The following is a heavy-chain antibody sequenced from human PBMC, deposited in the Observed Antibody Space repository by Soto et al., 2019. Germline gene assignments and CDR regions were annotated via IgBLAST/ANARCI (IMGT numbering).Heavy chain of an antibody. V-gene: IGHV3-53*04. J-gene: IGHJ3*02. CDR1: GFTVSSNY. CDR3: ARDVRSYDSSGYYYGAFDI. D-gene: IGHD3-22*01. CDR2: IYSGGST. Sequence: GGSLRLSCAASGFTVSSNYMSWVRQAPGKGLEWVSVIYSGGSTYYADSVKGRFTISRHNSKNTLYLQMNSLRAEDTAVYYCARDVRSYDSSGYYYGAFDIWGQGTMVTVSS.